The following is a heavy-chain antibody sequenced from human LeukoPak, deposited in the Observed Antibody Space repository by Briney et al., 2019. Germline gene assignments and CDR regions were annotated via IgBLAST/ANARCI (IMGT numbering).Heavy chain of an antibody. CDR2: IIPIFGTA. Sequence: SVKVSCKASGGISSTNAISWVRQASGQGLEWMGRIIPIFGTANYAQKFQGRVSITADTSTSTAYMELNNLRSEDTAVYYCSSRVVGGNSAIEYWGQGTLVTVSS. CDR3: SSRVVGGNSAIEY. V-gene: IGHV1-69*06. D-gene: IGHD4-23*01. CDR1: GGISSTNA. J-gene: IGHJ4*02.